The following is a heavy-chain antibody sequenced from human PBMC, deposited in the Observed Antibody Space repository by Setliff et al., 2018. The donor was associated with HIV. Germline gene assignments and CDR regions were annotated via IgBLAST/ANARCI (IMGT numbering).Heavy chain of an antibody. V-gene: IGHV3-20*04. Sequence: PGGSLRLSCAASGFAFVDFAMTWVRQRPGKGPEWVSYINWNGGRTDFADSVKGRFSISRDNVERYVFLEMNDLRPEDTALYYCARHWGRDLGHAFEGWGQGTMVT. J-gene: IGHJ3*01. CDR3: ARHWGRDLGHAFEG. CDR1: GFAFVDFA. D-gene: IGHD3-16*01. CDR2: INWNGGRT.